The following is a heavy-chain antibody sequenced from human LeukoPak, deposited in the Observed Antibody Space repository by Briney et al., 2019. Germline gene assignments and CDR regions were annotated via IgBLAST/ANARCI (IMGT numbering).Heavy chain of an antibody. Sequence: PGGSLRLSCVASEFIFGDYAMSWVRQAPGRGLQWVSGTGGNGARTHYADSVKGRFTISRDNSRNTLYLQMNSLRVEDTAVYYCAKESGVSDGASDYWGQGTLVTVSS. CDR2: TGGNGART. J-gene: IGHJ4*02. D-gene: IGHD4/OR15-4a*01. CDR3: AKESGVSDGASDY. V-gene: IGHV3-23*01. CDR1: EFIFGDYA.